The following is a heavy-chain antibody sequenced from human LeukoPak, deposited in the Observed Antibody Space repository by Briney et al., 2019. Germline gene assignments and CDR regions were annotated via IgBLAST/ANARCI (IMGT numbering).Heavy chain of an antibody. CDR3: ARMLRTVWELPYY. Sequence: SETLSLTCTVSGYSISSGYYWGWIRQPPGKGLEWIGSMFHSGTTYYNPSLKSRVTISVDTSKNHFSLKLSSVTAADTAVYYCARMLRTVWELPYYWGQGTLVTVSS. CDR1: GYSISSGYY. J-gene: IGHJ4*02. V-gene: IGHV4-38-2*02. CDR2: MFHSGTT. D-gene: IGHD1-26*01.